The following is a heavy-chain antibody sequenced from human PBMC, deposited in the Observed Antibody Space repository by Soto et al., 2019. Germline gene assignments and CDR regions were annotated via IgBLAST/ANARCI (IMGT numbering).Heavy chain of an antibody. V-gene: IGHV4-31*03. J-gene: IGHJ5*02. D-gene: IGHD3-10*01. CDR3: ARDGFPEKFDP. CDR2: IYYSGST. CDR1: GGSISSGGYY. Sequence: SGTLSLTCTVSGGSISSGGYYWSWIRQHPGKGLEWIGYIYYSGSTYYNPSLKSRVTISVDTSKNQFSLKLSSVTAADTALYYCARDGFPEKFDPWGQGTLVTVSS.